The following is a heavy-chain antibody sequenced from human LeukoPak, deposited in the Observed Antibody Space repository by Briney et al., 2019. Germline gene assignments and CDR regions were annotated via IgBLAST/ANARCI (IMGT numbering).Heavy chain of an antibody. J-gene: IGHJ4*02. V-gene: IGHV3-33*01. D-gene: IGHD1-14*01. CDR1: GFTFSSYG. CDR2: IWYDGSNK. CDR3: ALLRNRPAFDY. Sequence: PGRSLRLSCAASGFTFSSYGMHWVRQAPGKGLEWVAVIWYDGSNKYYADSVKGRFTISRDNSKNTLYLQMNSLRAEDTAVYYCALLRNRPAFDYWGQGTLVTVSS.